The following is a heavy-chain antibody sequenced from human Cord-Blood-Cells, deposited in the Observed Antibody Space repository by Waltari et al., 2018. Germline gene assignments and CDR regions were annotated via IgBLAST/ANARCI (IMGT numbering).Heavy chain of an antibody. Sequence: EVQLVETGGGLIQPGGSLRLSCAASGFTVSSNSVSWVRQAPGKGLEWVSVIYSGGSTYYADSVKGRFTISRDNSKNTLYLQMNSLRAEDTAVYYCARDRKNWYFDLWGRGTLVTVSS. V-gene: IGHV3-53*02. CDR1: GFTVSSNS. CDR3: ARDRKNWYFDL. J-gene: IGHJ2*01. CDR2: IYSGGST.